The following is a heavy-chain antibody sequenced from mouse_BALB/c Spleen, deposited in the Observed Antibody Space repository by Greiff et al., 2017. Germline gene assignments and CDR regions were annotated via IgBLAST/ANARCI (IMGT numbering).Heavy chain of an antibody. CDR2: IWAGGST. CDR3: ARLTTATFAY. V-gene: IGHV2-9*02. CDR1: GFSLTSYG. D-gene: IGHD1-2*01. J-gene: IGHJ3*01. Sequence: QVQLKESGPGLVAPSQSLSITCTVSGFSLTSYGVHWVRQPPGKGLEWLGVIWAGGSTNYNSALMSRLSISKDNSKSQVFLKMNSLQTDDTAMYYCARLTTATFAYWGQGTLVTVSA.